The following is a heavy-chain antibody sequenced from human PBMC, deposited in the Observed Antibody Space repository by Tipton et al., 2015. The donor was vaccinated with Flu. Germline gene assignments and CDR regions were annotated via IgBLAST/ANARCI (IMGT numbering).Heavy chain of an antibody. D-gene: IGHD2-2*01. CDR3: ARDPSLGMPDYLDF. V-gene: IGHV4-38-2*02. CDR1: GDSIGSRYY. CDR2: IHRSGNT. J-gene: IGHJ4*02. Sequence: TLSLTCSVSGDSIGSRYYWGWIRQPPGKGLEWIGNIHRSGNTYHNPSLKSRVTISVDTSKKQFSLQLRSVTAADTAVYYCARDPSLGMPDYLDFWGQGTLVTVSS.